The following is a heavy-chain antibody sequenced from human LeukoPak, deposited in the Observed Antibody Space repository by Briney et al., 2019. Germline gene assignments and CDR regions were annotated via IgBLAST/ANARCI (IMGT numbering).Heavy chain of an antibody. CDR2: IYNNENT. D-gene: IGHD3-16*01. J-gene: IGHJ2*01. Sequence: SETLSLTCTVSGGSISGSYWSWIRQPAGKGLEWIGRIYNNENTNYNPSLKSRVTMSVDTSKNQFSLKLSSVTAPDTAVYYCARGPSTGGGNWYFDLWGRGTLVTVSS. CDR1: GGSISGSY. V-gene: IGHV4-4*07. CDR3: ARGPSTGGGNWYFDL.